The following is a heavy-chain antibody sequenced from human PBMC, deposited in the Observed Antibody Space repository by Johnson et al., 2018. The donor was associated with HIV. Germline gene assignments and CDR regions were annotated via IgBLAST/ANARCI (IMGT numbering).Heavy chain of an antibody. J-gene: IGHJ3*02. D-gene: IGHD3-10*01. V-gene: IGHV3-30*04. CDR3: AKEGITMEVDI. CDR2: VSYDGSNK. Sequence: QVQLVESGGGVVQPGKSLRLSCAASGFTFTKYTMHWVRQAPGKGLEWVAVVSYDGSNKYYADSVKGRFTISRDNSKNTLYLQMNSLRAEDTAVYYCAKEGITMEVDIWGQGTMVTVSS. CDR1: GFTFTKYT.